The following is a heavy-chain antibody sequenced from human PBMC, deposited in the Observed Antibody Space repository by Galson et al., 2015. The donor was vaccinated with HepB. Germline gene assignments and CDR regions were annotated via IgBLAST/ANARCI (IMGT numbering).Heavy chain of an antibody. J-gene: IGHJ4*02. D-gene: IGHD2-2*02. V-gene: IGHV1-69*13. CDR2: IIPIFGTA. CDR3: ARDSLPNPGYCSSTSCYRGGYYFDY. Sequence: SVKVSCKASGGTFSSYAISWVRQAPGQGLERMGGIIPIFGTANYAQKFQGRVTITADESTSTAYMELSSLRSEDTAVYYCARDSLPNPGYCSSTSCYRGGYYFDYWGQGTLVTVSS. CDR1: GGTFSSYA.